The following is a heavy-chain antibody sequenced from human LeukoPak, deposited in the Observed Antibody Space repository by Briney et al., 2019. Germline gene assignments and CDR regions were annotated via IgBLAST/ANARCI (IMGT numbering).Heavy chain of an antibody. CDR1: GFTFSTYW. CDR3: ARMAFVAARPSNYYYYYYMDV. J-gene: IGHJ6*03. CDR2: IKEHGGEK. D-gene: IGHD6-6*01. V-gene: IGHV3-7*01. Sequence: PGGSLRLSCAASGFTFSTYWMSWVRQAPGKGLEWVANIKEHGGEKYYVDSVKGRFTISRDNAKNSLYLQMNSLRAEDTAVYYCARMAFVAARPSNYYYYYYMDVWGKGTTVTVSS.